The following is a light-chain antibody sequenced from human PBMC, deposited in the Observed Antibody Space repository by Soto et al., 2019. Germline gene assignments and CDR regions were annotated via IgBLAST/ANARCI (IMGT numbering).Light chain of an antibody. CDR1: NSNIGSNT. CDR2: SNN. V-gene: IGLV1-44*01. CDR3: AAWDDSLNGHVV. Sequence: QSALTQPPSASGTPGQRVTISCSGGNSNIGSNTVNWYQQLPGTAPKLLIYSNNQRPSGVPDRFSGSKSGTSASLAISGLQSEDEADYYCAAWDDSLNGHVVFGGGTKVTVL. J-gene: IGLJ2*01.